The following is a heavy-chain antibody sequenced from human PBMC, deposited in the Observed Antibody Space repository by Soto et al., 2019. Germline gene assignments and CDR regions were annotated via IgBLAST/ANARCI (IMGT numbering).Heavy chain of an antibody. J-gene: IGHJ3*02. CDR2: INHSGST. CDR1: GGSFSGYY. Sequence: PSETLSLTCAVYGGSFSGYYWSWIRQPPGKGLEWIGEINHSGSTNYNPSLKSRVTISVDTSKNQFSLKLSSVTAADTAVYYCAREGYNWNYDAFDIWGQGTMVTVS. D-gene: IGHD1-7*01. CDR3: AREGYNWNYDAFDI. V-gene: IGHV4-34*01.